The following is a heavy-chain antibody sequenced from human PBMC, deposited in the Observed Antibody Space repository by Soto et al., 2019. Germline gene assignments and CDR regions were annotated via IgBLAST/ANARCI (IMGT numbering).Heavy chain of an antibody. CDR1: GYIFTSYG. CDR2: ISAHNGNT. D-gene: IGHD4-17*01. V-gene: IGHV1-18*01. Sequence: QAHLVQSGPEVKKPGASVKVSCKGSGYIFTSYGIAWVRQAPGQGLEWMGWISAHNGNTEYAQKFQGRVTVTRDTSTSTAYLELRSLRSDDTALYCCARGRYGDYWGQGALVTVCS. J-gene: IGHJ4*02. CDR3: ARGRYGDY.